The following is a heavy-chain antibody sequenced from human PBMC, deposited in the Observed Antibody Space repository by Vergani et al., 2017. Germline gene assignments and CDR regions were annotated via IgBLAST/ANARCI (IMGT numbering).Heavy chain of an antibody. J-gene: IGHJ5*02. CDR3: ARNVVGWWFGDSWFDP. CDR1: GYTFTGYY. CDR2: INPNSGGT. V-gene: IGHV1-2*02. Sequence: QVQLVQSGAEVKKPGASVKVSCKASGYTFTGYYMHWVRQAPGQGLEWMGWINPNSGGTNYAQKFQGRVTMTRDTSISTAYMELSRLRSDDTAVYYCARNVVGWWFGDSWFDPWGQGTLVTVSS. D-gene: IGHD3-10*01.